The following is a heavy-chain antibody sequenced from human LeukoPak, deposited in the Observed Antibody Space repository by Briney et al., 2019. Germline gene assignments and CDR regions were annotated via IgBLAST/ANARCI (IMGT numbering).Heavy chain of an antibody. Sequence: SETLSLTCSFSGGSITSYYWSWIRQPAGKGLEWVGRIHTSGSTNYNPSLKSRVTISVDTSKNQFSLRLSSVTAADTALYYCARDRYYYDSSGYLWFDYWGQGTLVTVSS. V-gene: IGHV4-4*07. J-gene: IGHJ4*02. CDR3: ARDRYYYDSSGYLWFDY. CDR1: GGSITSYY. CDR2: IHTSGST. D-gene: IGHD3-22*01.